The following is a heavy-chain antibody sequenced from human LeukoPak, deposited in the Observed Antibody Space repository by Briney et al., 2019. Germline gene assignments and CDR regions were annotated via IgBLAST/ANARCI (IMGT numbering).Heavy chain of an antibody. CDR3: ARDLGSYYYYMDV. J-gene: IGHJ6*03. Sequence: PSETLSLTCTVSGGSVSSYYWSWIRQPPGKGLEWIGYISYSGSTNYNPSLKSRVTISVDTSKNQFSLKLNSVTAADTAVYYCARDLGSYYYYMDVWGKGTTVTVSS. CDR2: ISYSGST. D-gene: IGHD7-27*01. V-gene: IGHV4-59*02. CDR1: GGSVSSYY.